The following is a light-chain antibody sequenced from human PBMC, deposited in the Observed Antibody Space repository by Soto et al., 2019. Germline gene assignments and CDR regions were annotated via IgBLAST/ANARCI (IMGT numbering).Light chain of an antibody. J-gene: IGLJ1*01. CDR2: DVS. CDR3: CSYAGSYTFYV. CDR1: SSDFGGYNY. Sequence: QSVLTQPRTVSGSPGLSVTISCTGTSSDFGGYNYVSWYQQHPGKAPKLMIYDVSKRPSGVPDRFSGSKSGNTASLTISGLQAEDEADYYCCSYAGSYTFYVFGTGTKVTVL. V-gene: IGLV2-11*01.